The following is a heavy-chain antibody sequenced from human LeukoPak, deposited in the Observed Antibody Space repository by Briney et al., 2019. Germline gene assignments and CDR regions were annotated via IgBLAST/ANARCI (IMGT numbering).Heavy chain of an antibody. CDR2: ISYDGSNE. D-gene: IGHD6-13*01. J-gene: IGHJ3*02. CDR1: GFTFSSYG. V-gene: IGHV3-30*18. Sequence: GGSLRLSCAASGFTFSSYGMHWDRQAPGKGLEWVTVISYDGSNEYFADSVKGRFTISRDNSKNTLYLQMSSLRAEDAAVYYCAKEEAADGDAFDIWGQGTMVTVSS. CDR3: AKEEAADGDAFDI.